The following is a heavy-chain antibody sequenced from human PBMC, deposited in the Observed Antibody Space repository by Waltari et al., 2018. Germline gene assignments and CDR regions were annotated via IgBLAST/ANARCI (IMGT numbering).Heavy chain of an antibody. CDR1: GSPFRGYW. D-gene: IGHD3-3*01. Sequence: EVQLVVSGGGLVRPGGPLRLSCPASGSPFRGYWMVWVRQAPGKGLEFVANIKPDGGEKFYADSVKGRFTISRDNARNSLYLQMTSLRVEDTAVYYCARFGVEAGLDGWGQGTLVTVSS. CDR3: ARFGVEAGLDG. J-gene: IGHJ4*02. V-gene: IGHV3-7*01. CDR2: IKPDGGEK.